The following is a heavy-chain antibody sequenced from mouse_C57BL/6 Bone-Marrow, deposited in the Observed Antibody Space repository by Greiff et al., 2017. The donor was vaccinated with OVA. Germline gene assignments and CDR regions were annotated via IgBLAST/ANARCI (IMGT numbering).Heavy chain of an antibody. CDR2: ISYDGSN. CDR1: GYSITSGYY. V-gene: IGHV3-6*01. J-gene: IGHJ2*01. CDR3: ARDGGYDYDGFDY. Sequence: DVKLQESGPGLVKPSQSLSLTCSVTGYSITSGYYWNWIRQFPGNKLEWMGYISYDGSNNYNPSLKNRISITRDTSKNQFFLKLNSVTTEDTATYYCARDGGYDYDGFDYWGQGTTLTVSS. D-gene: IGHD2-4*01.